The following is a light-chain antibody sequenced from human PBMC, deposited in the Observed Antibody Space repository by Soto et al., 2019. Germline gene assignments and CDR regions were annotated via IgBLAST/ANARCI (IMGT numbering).Light chain of an antibody. V-gene: IGLV2-14*01. CDR3: SSYTSSSTLVV. CDR1: SSDVGGYNY. CDR2: DVS. J-gene: IGLJ1*01. Sequence: QSALTQPASVSGSPGQSITISCTGTSSDVGGYNYVSWCQQHPGKAPKLMIYDVSNRPSGVSNRFSGSKSGNTASLPISGLQAEDEADYYCSSYTSSSTLVVFGPGTKLTVL.